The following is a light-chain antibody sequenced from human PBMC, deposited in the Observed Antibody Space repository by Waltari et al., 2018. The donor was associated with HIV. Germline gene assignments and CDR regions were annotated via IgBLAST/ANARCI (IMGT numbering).Light chain of an antibody. CDR1: TSNIGRNY. V-gene: IGLV1-47*01. J-gene: IGLJ2*01. CDR2: RND. CDR3: VAWDDSLRGVL. Sequence: SVLTQPPSASGTPGQRVTISSSGSTSNIGRNYVFCYQHLPGTAPKLLIHRNDQRPSGVPDRFSGSTSGTSASLAISGLRSEDEADYYCVAWDDSLRGVLFGGGTKVAVL.